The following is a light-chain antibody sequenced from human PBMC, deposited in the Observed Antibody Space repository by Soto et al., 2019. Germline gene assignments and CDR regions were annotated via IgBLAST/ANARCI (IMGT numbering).Light chain of an antibody. J-gene: IGKJ4*01. V-gene: IGKV1-5*03. CDR3: QQYKSFSLT. Sequence: DIQMTQSPSTLSASVVDRVTITCRASQSINNWLAWYQQKPGKAPKLLIYKTSDLESGVPSRFSGSGSGTEFSLTISSLQPDDFATYYCQQYKSFSLTFGGGTKVDIK. CDR2: KTS. CDR1: QSINNW.